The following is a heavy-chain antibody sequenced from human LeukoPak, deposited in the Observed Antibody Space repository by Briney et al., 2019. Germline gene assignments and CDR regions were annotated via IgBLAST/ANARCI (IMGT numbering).Heavy chain of an antibody. CDR3: ARDTVTSLFGSDY. V-gene: IGHV3-21*01. CDR1: GFTFSSYS. CDR2: ISSSSSYI. D-gene: IGHD4-17*01. Sequence: GGSLRLSCAASGFTFSSYSMKWVRQAPGKGLEWVSSISSSSSYIYYADSVKGRFTISRDNAKNSLYLQMNSLRAEDTAVYYCARDTVTSLFGSDYWGQGTLVTVSS. J-gene: IGHJ4*02.